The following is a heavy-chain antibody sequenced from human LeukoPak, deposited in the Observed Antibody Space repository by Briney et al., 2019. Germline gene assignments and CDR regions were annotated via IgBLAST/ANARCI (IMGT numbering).Heavy chain of an antibody. CDR1: GFTFENYW. J-gene: IGHJ4*02. CDR2: IKQDGSEK. V-gene: IGHV3-7*01. Sequence: GGSLRLSCAASGFTFENYWMSWVRQAPGKGLEWVANIKQDGSEKFYVDSVKGRFTISRDNAKNSLSPQMSSLRVEDTAVYYCTRKLSPPDYWGQGTLVTVSS. CDR3: TRKLSPPDY. D-gene: IGHD4-23*01.